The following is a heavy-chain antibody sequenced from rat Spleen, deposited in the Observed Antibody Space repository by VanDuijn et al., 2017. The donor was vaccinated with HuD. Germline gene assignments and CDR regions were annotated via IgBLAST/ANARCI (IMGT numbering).Heavy chain of an antibody. J-gene: IGHJ2*01. V-gene: IGHV5-7*01. CDR2: ITYDGSST. CDR3: ARSVFDY. CDR1: GFTLSDYY. Sequence: EVQLVGSGGGLVQPGRSMKLSCAALGFTLSDYYMAWVRQAPTKGLEWVATITYDGSSTYYRDSVKGRFTISRDNAKSTLYLQMDSLRSEDTATYYCARSVFDYWGQGVMVTVSS.